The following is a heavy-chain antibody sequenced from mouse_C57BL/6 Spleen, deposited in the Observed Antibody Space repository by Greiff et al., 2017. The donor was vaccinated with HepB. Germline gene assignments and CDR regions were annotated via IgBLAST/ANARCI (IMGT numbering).Heavy chain of an antibody. CDR2: ISSGSSTI. J-gene: IGHJ4*01. CDR1: GFTFSDYG. V-gene: IGHV5-17*01. Sequence: EVKLVESGGGLVKPGGSLKLSCAASGFTFSDYGMHWVRQAPEKGLEWVAYISSGSSTIYYADTVKGRFTISRDNAKNTLFLQMTSLKSEDTAMYYCARGRLYAMDYWGQGTSVTVSS. CDR3: ARGRLYAMDY. D-gene: IGHD3-2*02.